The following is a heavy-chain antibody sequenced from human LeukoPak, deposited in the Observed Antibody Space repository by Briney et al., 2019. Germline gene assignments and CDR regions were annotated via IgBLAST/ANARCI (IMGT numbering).Heavy chain of an antibody. CDR1: GFTFSSYS. Sequence: PGGSLRLSCAASGFTFSSYSMNWVRQAPGKGLEWVSYISSSSSSTIYYADSVKGRFTISRDNAKNSLYLQMNSLRDEDTAVYYCARGRRWLQPDAFDIWGQGTMVTVSS. CDR3: ARGRRWLQPDAFDI. V-gene: IGHV3-48*02. CDR2: ISSSSSSTI. D-gene: IGHD5-24*01. J-gene: IGHJ3*02.